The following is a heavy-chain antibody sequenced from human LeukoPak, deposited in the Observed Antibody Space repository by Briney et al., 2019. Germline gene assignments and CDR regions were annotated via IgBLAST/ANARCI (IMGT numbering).Heavy chain of an antibody. J-gene: IGHJ4*02. CDR1: GYTFTSYG. D-gene: IGHD2-2*01. CDR2: ISAYNGNT. V-gene: IGHV1-18*01. CDR3: ARASFQHSSIDY. Sequence: APVKVSCKASGYTFTSYGISWVRQAPGQGLEWMGWISAYNGNTNYAQKLQGRVTMTTDTSTSTAYMELSSLRSEDTAVYYCARASFQHSSIDYWGQGTLVTVSS.